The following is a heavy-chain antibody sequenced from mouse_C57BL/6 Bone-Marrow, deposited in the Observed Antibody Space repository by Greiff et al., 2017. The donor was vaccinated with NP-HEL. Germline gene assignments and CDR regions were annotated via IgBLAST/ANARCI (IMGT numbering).Heavy chain of an antibody. Sequence: VQLQQPGAELVIPGASVKLSCKASGYTFTSYWMHWVKQRPGQGLEWIGEIDPSDSYTNYNQKFKGKSTLTVDKSSSTAYMQLSSLTSEDSAVYYCARSGGWLPLTLFAYWGQGTLVTVSA. D-gene: IGHD2-3*01. CDR3: ARSGGWLPLTLFAY. V-gene: IGHV1-69*01. J-gene: IGHJ3*01. CDR2: IDPSDSYT. CDR1: GYTFTSYW.